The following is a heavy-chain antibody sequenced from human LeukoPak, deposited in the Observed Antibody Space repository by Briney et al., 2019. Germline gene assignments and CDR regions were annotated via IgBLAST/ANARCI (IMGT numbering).Heavy chain of an antibody. D-gene: IGHD3-10*01. CDR3: ARLSRYGSGSYYFDC. Sequence: PGGSLRLSCAASGFIFSSYEMNWVRQAPGKGLEWVSYISGSSSSTNYGDSVKGRFTISRDNAKSSLYLQMNTLRAEDTAVYYCARLSRYGSGSYYFDCWGQGTLVTVSS. J-gene: IGHJ4*02. CDR1: GFIFSSYE. CDR2: ISGSSSST. V-gene: IGHV3-48*03.